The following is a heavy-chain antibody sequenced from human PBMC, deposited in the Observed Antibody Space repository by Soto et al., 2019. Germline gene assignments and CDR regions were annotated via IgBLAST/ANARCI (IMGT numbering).Heavy chain of an antibody. J-gene: IGHJ6*04. V-gene: IGHV3-23*01. D-gene: IGHD5-18*01. Sequence: GGSLRLSCVVSVLPFGGNAMSWVRQSPGKGLEWVSGLSNTGRRTSYADSVKGRFNISRDNSENTVYLQMNSLRVEDTAVYYCELDPRGYSYGLFWSHSHLDVWCKGHTVTVSS. CDR2: LSNTGRRT. CDR3: ELDPRGYSYGLFWSHSHLDV. CDR1: VLPFGGNA.